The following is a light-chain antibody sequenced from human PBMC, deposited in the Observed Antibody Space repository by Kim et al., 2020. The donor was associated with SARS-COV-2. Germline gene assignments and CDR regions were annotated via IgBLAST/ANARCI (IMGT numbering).Light chain of an antibody. CDR2: GKN. J-gene: IGLJ3*02. Sequence: SSELTQDPAVSVALGQTVRITCQGDSLRSYYASWYQQKPGQAPVLVIYGKNNRPSGIPDRFSGSSSGNTASLTITGAQAEDEADYYCNSRDSSGHHGVFG. V-gene: IGLV3-19*01. CDR3: NSRDSSGHHGV. CDR1: SLRSYY.